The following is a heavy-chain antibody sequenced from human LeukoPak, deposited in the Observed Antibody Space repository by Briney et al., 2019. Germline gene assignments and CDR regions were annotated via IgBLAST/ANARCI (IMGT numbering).Heavy chain of an antibody. CDR2: IYYSGST. CDR3: AGDPFITMVRGVIHGDWFDP. Sequence: SETLSLTCTVSGGSISSSSYYWGWIRQPPGKGLEWIGSIYYSGSTYYNPSLKSRVTISVDTSKNQFSLKLSSVTAADTAVYYSAGDPFITMVRGVIHGDWFDPWGQGTLVTVSS. J-gene: IGHJ5*02. CDR1: GGSISSSSYY. V-gene: IGHV4-39*01. D-gene: IGHD3-10*01.